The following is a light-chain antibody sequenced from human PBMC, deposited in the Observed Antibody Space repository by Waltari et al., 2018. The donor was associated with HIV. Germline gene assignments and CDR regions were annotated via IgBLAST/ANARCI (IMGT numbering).Light chain of an antibody. V-gene: IGLV1-40*01. Sequence: QSVLTQPPSVSGAPGPRVTISCPGSRSNIGAGYGVHWYQQLPGTAPKLLIYDNNNRPSGVPDRFAGSKSGTSASLAITGLQADDEADYYCQSYDISLSGLGVFGGGTKLTVL. CDR2: DNN. CDR3: QSYDISLSGLGV. CDR1: RSNIGAGYG. J-gene: IGLJ3*02.